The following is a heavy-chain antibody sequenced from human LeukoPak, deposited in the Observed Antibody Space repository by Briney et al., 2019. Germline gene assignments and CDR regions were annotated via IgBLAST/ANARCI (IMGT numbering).Heavy chain of an antibody. CDR3: ARSDYGSGSYYNVAAFDI. D-gene: IGHD3-10*01. CDR2: IYYSGST. Sequence: SGTLSLTCTVSGGSISSGGYYWSWIRRHPGKGLEWIGYIYYSGSTYYNPSLKSRVTISVDTSKNQFSLKLSSVTAADTAVYYCARSDYGSGSYYNVAAFDIWGQGTMVTVSS. V-gene: IGHV4-31*03. CDR1: GGSISSGGYY. J-gene: IGHJ3*02.